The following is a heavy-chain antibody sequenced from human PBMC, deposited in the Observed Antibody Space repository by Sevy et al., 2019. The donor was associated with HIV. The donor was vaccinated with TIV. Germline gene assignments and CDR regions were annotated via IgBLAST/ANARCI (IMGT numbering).Heavy chain of an antibody. CDR3: VRGGPLNS. CDR2: ISSTGNNA. CDR1: GFTFSDYA. J-gene: IGHJ5*02. V-gene: IGHV3-23*01. Sequence: GGSLRLSCAASGFTFSDYAMNWVRQAPGRGLEWVSTISSTGNNAFYANSVKGRFTTSRDNSKNTLYRQMTRLRADDTAVYYCVRGGPLNSWGQGTLVTVSS.